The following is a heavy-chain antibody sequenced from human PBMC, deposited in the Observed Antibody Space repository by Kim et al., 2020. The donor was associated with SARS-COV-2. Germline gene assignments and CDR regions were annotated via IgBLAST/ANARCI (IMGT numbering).Heavy chain of an antibody. J-gene: IGHJ3*01. CDR3: TREVLAWPQTDALDV. V-gene: IGHV3-74*01. D-gene: IGHD5-12*01. Sequence: GGSLRLSCEASGFTFSSHWMNWVRQGPGKGLVWVSRISSDGSHTSYADSVRGRFTISRDNRENRLYLEMNSLRAEDTAVYYCTREVLAWPQTDALDVWGQGTRVTVSS. CDR1: GFTFSSHW. CDR2: ISSDGSHT.